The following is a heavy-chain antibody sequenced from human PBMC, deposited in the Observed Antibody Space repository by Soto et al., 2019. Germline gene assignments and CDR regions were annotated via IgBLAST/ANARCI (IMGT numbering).Heavy chain of an antibody. J-gene: IGHJ6*04. CDR3: VREVGDRL. Sequence: EVQVVESGGGLVQPGGSLRLSCAASGFTFTSYWMTWVRQAPGRGLEWVAEINKDGREKSYVDSVKGRFTISRDNAKSLLYREGTGLRAVDSGVYYWVREVGDRLWGKGTMVNVSS. V-gene: IGHV3-7*01. CDR2: INKDGREK. CDR1: GFTFTSYW.